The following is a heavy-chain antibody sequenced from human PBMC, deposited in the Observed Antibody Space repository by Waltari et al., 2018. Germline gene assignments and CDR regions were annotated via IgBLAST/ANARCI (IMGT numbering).Heavy chain of an antibody. J-gene: IGHJ4*02. CDR2: IKQDGSEK. CDR3: ARAGCTGGVCYTGSLDY. Sequence: EVQLVESGGGLVQPGGSLRLSCAASGFTFSSYWMSWVRQAPGKGLEWVANIKQDGSEKYYVDSVKGRFTISRDNAKNSLYLQMNSLRAEDTAVYYCARAGCTGGVCYTGSLDYWGQGTLVTVSS. D-gene: IGHD2-8*02. CDR1: GFTFSSYW. V-gene: IGHV3-7*01.